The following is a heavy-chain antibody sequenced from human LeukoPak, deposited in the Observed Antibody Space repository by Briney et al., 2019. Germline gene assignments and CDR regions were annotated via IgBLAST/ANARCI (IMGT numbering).Heavy chain of an antibody. Sequence: SETLSLTCTVSGGSISSYYWSWIRQPPGKGLEWIGYIYYSGSTNYNPSLKSRVTISVDTSKNQFSLKLSSVTAADTAVYYCARGFGKKAAAGLGYYFDYWCQGTLVTVSS. J-gene: IGHJ4*02. CDR3: ARGFGKKAAAGLGYYFDY. CDR2: IYYSGST. CDR1: GGSISSYY. D-gene: IGHD6-13*01. V-gene: IGHV4-59*01.